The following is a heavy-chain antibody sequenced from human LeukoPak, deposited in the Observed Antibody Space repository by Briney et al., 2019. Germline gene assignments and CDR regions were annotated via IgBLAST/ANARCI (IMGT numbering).Heavy chain of an antibody. V-gene: IGHV4-59*01. J-gene: IGHJ3*02. CDR2: IHDSGRT. CDR3: ARARRGYNYDHDAFDI. D-gene: IGHD5-18*01. Sequence: SETLSLTCTVSAGPISSYFWSWIPQPPGKGLEWIGYIHDSGRTNHNPSLKSRVTILLDASKNQFSLKLSSVTAADTAVYYCARARRGYNYDHDAFDIWGQGTMVTVSS. CDR1: AGPISSYF.